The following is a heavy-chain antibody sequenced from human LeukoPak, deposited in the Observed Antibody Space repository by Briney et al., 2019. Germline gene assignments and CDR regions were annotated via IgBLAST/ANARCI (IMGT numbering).Heavy chain of an antibody. D-gene: IGHD2-21*02. CDR1: GFAFSTYG. CDR3: ARDPAYCGGDCYQGGGDAFDI. J-gene: IGHJ3*02. CDR2: ISYDGSNK. V-gene: IGHV3-30*03. Sequence: GGSLRLSCAASGFAFSTYGMHWVRQAPGKGLEWVAVISYDGSNKYYADSVKGRFTISRDNSKNTLYLQMNSLRAEDTAVYYCARDPAYCGGDCYQGGGDAFDIWGQGTMVTVSS.